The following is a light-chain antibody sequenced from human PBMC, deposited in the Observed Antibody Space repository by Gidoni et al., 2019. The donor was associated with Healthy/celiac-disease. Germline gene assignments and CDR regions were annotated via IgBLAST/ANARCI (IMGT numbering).Light chain of an antibody. CDR2: DAS. V-gene: IGKV3-11*01. CDR3: QQRET. Sequence: EIVLTQSPATLSLSPGERATLSCRASQSVSSYLAWYQQTPGQAPRLLIYDASNRATGIPARFSGSGSVTDFTLTISSLEPEDFAVYYCQQRETFGQGTKVEIK. J-gene: IGKJ1*01. CDR1: QSVSSY.